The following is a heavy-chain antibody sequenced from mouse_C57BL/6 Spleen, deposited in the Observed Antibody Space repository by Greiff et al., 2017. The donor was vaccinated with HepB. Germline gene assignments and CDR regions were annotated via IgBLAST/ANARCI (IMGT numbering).Heavy chain of an antibody. Sequence: EVKVVESGGGLVKPGGSLKLSCAASGFTFSSYAMSWVRQTPEKRLEWVATISDGGSYTYYPDNVKGRFTISRDNAKNNLYLQMSHLKSEDTAMYYCARDGGGSYGSSPYAMDYWGQGTSVTVSS. D-gene: IGHD1-1*01. CDR2: ISDGGSYT. CDR3: ARDGGGSYGSSPYAMDY. J-gene: IGHJ4*01. V-gene: IGHV5-4*01. CDR1: GFTFSSYA.